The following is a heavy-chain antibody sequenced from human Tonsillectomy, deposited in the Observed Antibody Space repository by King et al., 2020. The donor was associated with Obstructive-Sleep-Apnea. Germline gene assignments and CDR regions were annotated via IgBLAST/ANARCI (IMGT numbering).Heavy chain of an antibody. D-gene: IGHD4-17*01. V-gene: IGHV2-5*02. Sequence: ITLKESGPTLVKPTQTLTLTCTFSGFSLSTSGVGVGWIRQPPGTALEWLALIYWDDDKRYSPSLKSKLTITKDTSKNQVVLTRTNMDPGDTATYYCAHNLVSGTTGTNPLDVWGQGTTVTVSS. CDR2: IYWDDDK. CDR3: AHNLVSGTTGTNPLDV. J-gene: IGHJ6*02. CDR1: GFSLSTSGVG.